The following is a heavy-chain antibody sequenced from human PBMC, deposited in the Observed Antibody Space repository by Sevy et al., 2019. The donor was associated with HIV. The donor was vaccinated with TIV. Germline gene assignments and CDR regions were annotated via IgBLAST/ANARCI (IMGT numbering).Heavy chain of an antibody. CDR3: ARNQYSRGWTPFDY. J-gene: IGHJ4*02. CDR2: VYYSGSF. Sequence: SETLSLTCTISGGSISSYYWTWIRQPPGKGLEWFGYVYYSGSFNYNPSLKSRVTMSVDMSNKQFSLKLSSVTAADTAVYYCARNQYSRGWTPFDYWGPGTLVTVSS. V-gene: IGHV4-59*01. D-gene: IGHD6-19*01. CDR1: GGSISSYY.